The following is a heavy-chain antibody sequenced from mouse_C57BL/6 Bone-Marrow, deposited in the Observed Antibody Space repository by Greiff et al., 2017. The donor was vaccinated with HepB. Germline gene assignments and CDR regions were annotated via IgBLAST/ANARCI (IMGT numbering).Heavy chain of an antibody. D-gene: IGHD1-1*01. V-gene: IGHV1-80*01. Sequence: VQLVESGAELVKPGASVKISCKASGYAFSSYWMNWVKQRPGKGLEWIGQIYPGDGDTNYNGKFKGKATLTADKSSSTAYMQLSSLTSEDSAVYFWARGPITTVVPWYFDVWGTGTTVTVSS. J-gene: IGHJ1*03. CDR3: ARGPITTVVPWYFDV. CDR2: IYPGDGDT. CDR1: GYAFSSYW.